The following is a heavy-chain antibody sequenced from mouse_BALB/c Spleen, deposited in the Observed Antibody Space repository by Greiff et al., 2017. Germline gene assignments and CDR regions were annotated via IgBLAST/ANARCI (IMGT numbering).Heavy chain of an antibody. Sequence: EVKLMESGGGLVQPGGSRKLSCAASGFTFSSFGMHWVRQAPEKGLEWVAYISSGSSTIYYADTVKGRFTISRDNPKNTLFLQMTSLRSEDTAMYYCARSGYDSSYWYFDVWGAGTTVTVSS. D-gene: IGHD1-1*01. V-gene: IGHV5-17*02. CDR2: ISSGSSTI. J-gene: IGHJ1*01. CDR1: GFTFSSFG. CDR3: ARSGYDSSYWYFDV.